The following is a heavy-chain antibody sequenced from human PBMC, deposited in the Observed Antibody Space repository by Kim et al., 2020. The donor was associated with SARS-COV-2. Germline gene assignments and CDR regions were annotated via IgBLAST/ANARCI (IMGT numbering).Heavy chain of an antibody. V-gene: IGHV3-30*07. Sequence: VKGRFTISRENAKTTLYLQMNSLRAEDTAVYYCASEAVKDIGVVVAALHYWGQGTLVTVSS. CDR3: ASEAVKDIGVVVAALHY. J-gene: IGHJ4*02. D-gene: IGHD2-15*01.